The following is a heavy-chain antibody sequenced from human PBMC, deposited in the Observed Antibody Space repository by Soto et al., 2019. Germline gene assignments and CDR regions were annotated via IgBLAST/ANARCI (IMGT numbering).Heavy chain of an antibody. V-gene: IGHV6-1*01. CDR1: GDSVSSNSAA. D-gene: IGHD3-3*01. Sequence: PSQTLSLTCAISGDSVSSNSAAWNWIRQSPSRGLEWLGRTYYRSKWYNDYAVSVKSRITINPDTSKNQFSLQLNSVTPEDTAVYYCARLGFNYDFLSGYYNVHHYYGIDVWGQGTTVTVSS. J-gene: IGHJ6*02. CDR3: ARLGFNYDFLSGYYNVHHYYGIDV. CDR2: TYYRSKWYN.